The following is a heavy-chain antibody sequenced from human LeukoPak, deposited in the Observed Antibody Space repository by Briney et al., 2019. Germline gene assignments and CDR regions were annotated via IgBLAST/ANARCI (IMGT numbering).Heavy chain of an antibody. V-gene: IGHV3-30*03. J-gene: IGHJ4*02. D-gene: IGHD1-26*01. CDR2: ISYDGSNK. CDR1: GFTFSDYG. Sequence: GGSLRLACAASGFTFSDYGIHWVRQAPGKGLEWVAVISYDGSNKYYADSVKGRFTISRDNSKNTLYLQMNSLRPEDTAVYYCARGDSGSYYFDYWGQGTLVTVSS. CDR3: ARGDSGSYYFDY.